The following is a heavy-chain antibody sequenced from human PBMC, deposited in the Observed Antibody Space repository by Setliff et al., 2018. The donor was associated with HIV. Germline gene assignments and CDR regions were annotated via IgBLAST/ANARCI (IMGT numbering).Heavy chain of an antibody. D-gene: IGHD1-26*01. V-gene: IGHV3-48*04. J-gene: IGHJ4*02. Sequence: GGSLRLSCAASGFTFSRFSMNWVRQAPGKGLEWVSYISTSGNRIHYADSVKGRFTISRDNAKNSLYLQMDSLRAEDTAVYYCAPLVGATGAPSYWGQGTLVTVSS. CDR3: APLVGATGAPSY. CDR1: GFTFSRFS. CDR2: ISTSGNRI.